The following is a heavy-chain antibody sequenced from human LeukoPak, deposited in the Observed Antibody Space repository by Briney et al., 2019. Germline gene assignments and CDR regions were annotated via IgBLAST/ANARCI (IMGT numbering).Heavy chain of an antibody. CDR3: ADPVNYFDY. Sequence: GGSLRLSCAASGFTFSSYEMNWVRQAPGKGLEWVSYISSGGSIIYYADSVKGRFTISRDNAKDSLYLQMNSLRAEDTAVYYCADPVNYFDYWGQGTLVTVSS. CDR1: GFTFSSYE. V-gene: IGHV3-48*03. CDR2: ISSGGSII. J-gene: IGHJ4*02. D-gene: IGHD3-22*01.